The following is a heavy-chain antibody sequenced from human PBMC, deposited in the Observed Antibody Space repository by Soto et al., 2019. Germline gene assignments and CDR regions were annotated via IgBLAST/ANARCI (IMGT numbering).Heavy chain of an antibody. CDR2: FDPEDGET. J-gene: IGHJ2*01. V-gene: IGHV1-24*01. CDR3: ATGAKQGFRFLEWRGYFDL. Sequence: ASVKVSCKVSGYTLTELSMHCVRQAPGKGLEWMGGFDPEDGETIYAQKFQGRVTMTEDTSTDTAYMELSSLRSEDTAVYYCATGAKQGFRFLEWRGYFDLWGRGTLVTVSS. CDR1: GYTLTELS. D-gene: IGHD3-3*01.